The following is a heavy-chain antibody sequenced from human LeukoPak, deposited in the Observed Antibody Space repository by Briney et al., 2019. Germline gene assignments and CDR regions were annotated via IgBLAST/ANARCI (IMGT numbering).Heavy chain of an antibody. D-gene: IGHD3-3*01. J-gene: IGHJ4*02. CDR1: GGSISSGDYY. CDR2: IYYSGST. V-gene: IGHV4-30-4*08. CDR3: ARFWSGSHFDY. Sequence: SQTLPLTCTVSGGSISSGDYYWSWIRQPPGKGLEWIGYIYYSGSTYYNPSLKSRVTISVDTSKNQFSLKLSSVTAADTAVYYCARFWSGSHFDYWGQGTLVTVSS.